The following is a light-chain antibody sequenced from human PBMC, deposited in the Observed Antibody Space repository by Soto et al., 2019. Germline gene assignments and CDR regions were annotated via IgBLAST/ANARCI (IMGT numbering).Light chain of an antibody. CDR2: AAS. J-gene: IGKJ1*01. Sequence: DIQMTQSPSSLSASVGDRVTITCRASQSISSYLNWYQQKPGKAPKLLIYAASRLQSGVPSRFSGSGSGTDFTLTISSLQLEDFATYYCQQRKTFGQGTKVEIK. CDR1: QSISSY. CDR3: QQRKT. V-gene: IGKV1-39*01.